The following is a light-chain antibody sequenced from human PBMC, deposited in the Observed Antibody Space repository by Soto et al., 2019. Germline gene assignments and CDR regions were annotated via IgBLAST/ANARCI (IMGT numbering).Light chain of an antibody. J-gene: IGKJ1*01. Sequence: EIVITQSPATLSVSPGERVTLSCRASQSVSSNLAWYQQKPGQAPRILIYDASTRDTGSPARISGSGSGTEFTLPISSLQSEDFAVYYCQQYHNWPRTFGQGTKVDIK. V-gene: IGKV3-15*01. CDR3: QQYHNWPRT. CDR1: QSVSSN. CDR2: DAS.